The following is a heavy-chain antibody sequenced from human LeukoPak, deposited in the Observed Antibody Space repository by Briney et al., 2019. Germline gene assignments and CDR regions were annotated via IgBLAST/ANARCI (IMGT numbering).Heavy chain of an antibody. CDR2: ISESSSSK. CDR3: ARDGGGPDAFDI. Sequence: GGALVLSCAVSGLTLSWFSMDWVRQAPGEGLGWVSHISESSSSKHYANSVRGRFTVSRDNAKNSLYLQMNSLRAEDTAVYYCARDGGGPDAFDIWGQGTMVTVSS. V-gene: IGHV3-48*01. CDR1: GLTLSWFS. J-gene: IGHJ3*02.